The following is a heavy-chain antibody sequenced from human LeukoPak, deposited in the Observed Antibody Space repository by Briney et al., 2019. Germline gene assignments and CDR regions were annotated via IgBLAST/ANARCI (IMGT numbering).Heavy chain of an antibody. J-gene: IGHJ6*03. D-gene: IGHD6-19*01. CDR1: GDSVSTNSAA. CDR2: TYYRSKWYN. Sequence: SQTLSLTCAISGDSVSTNSAAWNWIRQSPSRGLEGLGRTYYRSKWYNDDAVSVKSRITSNPDTSKNQFSLQLNSVTPEDTAVYYCARVGPLSIAVAGTRYYYYMDVWGKGTTVTVSS. V-gene: IGHV6-1*01. CDR3: ARVGPLSIAVAGTRYYYYMDV.